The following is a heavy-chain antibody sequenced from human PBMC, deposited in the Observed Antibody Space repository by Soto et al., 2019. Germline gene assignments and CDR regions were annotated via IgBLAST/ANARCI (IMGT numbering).Heavy chain of an antibody. J-gene: IGHJ3*02. CDR1: GFTFSSYA. CDR2: ISSNGGST. CDR3: VKSGEEMATINTFDI. Sequence: GGSLRLSCSASGFTFSSYAMHWVRQAPGKGLEYVSAISSNGGSTYYADSVKGRFTISRDNSKNTLYLQMSSLRAEDTAVYYCVKSGEEMATINTFDIWGQGTMVTVSS. V-gene: IGHV3-64D*08. D-gene: IGHD5-12*01.